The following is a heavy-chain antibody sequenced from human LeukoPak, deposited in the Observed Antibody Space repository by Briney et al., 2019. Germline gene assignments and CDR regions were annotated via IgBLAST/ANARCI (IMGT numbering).Heavy chain of an antibody. CDR3: ARLMIHRVAGYYGSGSYWSDP. CDR1: GDITHY. V-gene: IGHV4-39*07. CDR2: IYFSGSA. Sequence: SETLSLTCIVSGDITHYWGWIRQPPGKGLECIGSIYFSGSAYYNPSLRSRVTISLDTSKKQLSLKLNSVTAADTAVYYCARLMIHRVAGYYGSGSYWSDPWGQGTLVTVSS. J-gene: IGHJ5*02. D-gene: IGHD3-10*01.